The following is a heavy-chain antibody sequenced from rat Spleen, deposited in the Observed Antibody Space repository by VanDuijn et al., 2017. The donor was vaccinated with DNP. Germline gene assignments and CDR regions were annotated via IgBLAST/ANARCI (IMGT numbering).Heavy chain of an antibody. CDR3: VRWNSGHFDY. CDR2: IGSPAYAP. CDR1: GFTFSAYY. D-gene: IGHD4-3*01. V-gene: IGHV5-22*01. Sequence: EVQLVESGGGLVQPGRSLKLSCAASGFTFSAYYVAWVRQAPAKGLEWVAYIGSPAYAPYYGVSVKGRFTISRDNAKSTLYLQMNSLRSEDMATYYCVRWNSGHFDYWGQGVMVTVSS. J-gene: IGHJ2*01.